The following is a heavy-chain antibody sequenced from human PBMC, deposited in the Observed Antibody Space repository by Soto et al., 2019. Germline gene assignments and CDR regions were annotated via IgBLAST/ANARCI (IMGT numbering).Heavy chain of an antibody. CDR3: ARGKGYGDYWYFDL. D-gene: IGHD4-17*01. V-gene: IGHV4-34*01. J-gene: IGHJ2*01. CDR2: INHSGST. CDR1: GGSFSGYY. Sequence: QVQLQQWGAGLLKPSETLSLTCAVYGGSFSGYYWSWICQPPGKGLEWIGEINHSGSTNYNPSLKSRVTISVDTSKNQFSLKLSSVTAADTAVYYCARGKGYGDYWYFDLWGRGTLVTVSS.